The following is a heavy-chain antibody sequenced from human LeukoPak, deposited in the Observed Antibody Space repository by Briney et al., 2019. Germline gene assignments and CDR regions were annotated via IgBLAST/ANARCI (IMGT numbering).Heavy chain of an antibody. Sequence: NASETLSLTCTVSGGSISSSNWWSWVRQPPGKGLEWIGEIYHSGSTNYNPSLKSRATISVDTSKNHFSLKMSSVTAADTAVYYCARSSGTGTFSYWGQGTLVTVSS. CDR3: ARSSGTGTFSY. CDR1: GGSISSSNW. CDR2: IYHSGST. V-gene: IGHV4-4*02. J-gene: IGHJ4*02. D-gene: IGHD6-25*01.